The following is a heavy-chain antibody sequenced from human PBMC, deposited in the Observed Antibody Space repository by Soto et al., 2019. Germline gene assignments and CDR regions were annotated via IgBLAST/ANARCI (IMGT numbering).Heavy chain of an antibody. CDR2: ITYDAKNK. Sequence: ESGGGVVLPGRSLRLSCAASGLIFSNFGMHWVRQRPGKGLEWVALITYDAKNKYYADSVKGRFTISRDNSKNTLFLQMNTLRPEDTAVYYCTKMAGGGVPSDYWGQGTLVTVSS. J-gene: IGHJ4*02. V-gene: IGHV3-30*18. CDR3: TKMAGGGVPSDY. CDR1: GLIFSNFG. D-gene: IGHD3-3*01.